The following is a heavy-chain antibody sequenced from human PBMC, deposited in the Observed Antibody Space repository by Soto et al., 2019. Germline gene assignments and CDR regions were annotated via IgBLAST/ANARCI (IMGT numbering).Heavy chain of an antibody. CDR3: TREGMEYSSSWYNFDY. CDR2: IRSKAYGGTT. J-gene: IGHJ4*02. D-gene: IGHD6-13*01. CDR1: GFTFGDYA. Sequence: PGGSLRLSCTASGFTFGDYAMSWFRQAPGKGLEWVGFIRSKAYGGTTEYAASVKGRFTISRDDSKSIAYLQMNSLKTEDTAVYYCTREGMEYSSSWYNFDYWGQGTLVTVSS. V-gene: IGHV3-49*03.